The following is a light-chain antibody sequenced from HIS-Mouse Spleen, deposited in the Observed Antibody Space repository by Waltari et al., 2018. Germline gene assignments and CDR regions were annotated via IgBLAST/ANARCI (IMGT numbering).Light chain of an antibody. CDR2: DVS. Sequence: QSALTQPASVSGSPGQSITLSCTGTSSDVRGYKYVSWYQQHPGKAPKLMIYDVSNRPSGVSNRFSGSKSGNTASLTISGLQAEDEADYYCSSYTSSSTRVFGGGTKLTVL. CDR3: SSYTSSSTRV. CDR1: SSDVRGYKY. J-gene: IGLJ3*02. V-gene: IGLV2-14*03.